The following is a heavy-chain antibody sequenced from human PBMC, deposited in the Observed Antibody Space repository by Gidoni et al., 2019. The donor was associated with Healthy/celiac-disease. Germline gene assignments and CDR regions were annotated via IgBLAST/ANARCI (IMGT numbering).Heavy chain of an antibody. V-gene: IGHV3-48*01. D-gene: IGHD3-10*01. Sequence: VQLVDSGGGLVQPGGSLRLSCAASGFTFSTYSMTWVRQAPGRGLEWVSYISSSSSTIYYADSVKGRFTISRDNAKNSLYLQINSLRAEDTAVYYCASGLRGNFDYWGQGTLVTVSS. J-gene: IGHJ4*02. CDR3: ASGLRGNFDY. CDR2: ISSSSSTI. CDR1: GFTFSTYS.